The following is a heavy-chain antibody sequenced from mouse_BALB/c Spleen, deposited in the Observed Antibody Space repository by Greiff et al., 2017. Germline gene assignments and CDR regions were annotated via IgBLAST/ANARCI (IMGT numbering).Heavy chain of an antibody. CDR3: ARSASTMITTHYAMDY. CDR2: IDPENGNT. Sequence: EVQLVESGAELVRPGASVKLSCKASGFNIKDYYMHWVKQRPEQGLEWIGWIDPENGNTIYDPKFQGKASITADTSSNTAYLQLSSLTSEDTAVYYCARSASTMITTHYAMDYWGQGTSVTVSS. V-gene: IGHV14-1*02. J-gene: IGHJ4*01. D-gene: IGHD2-4*01. CDR1: GFNIKDYY.